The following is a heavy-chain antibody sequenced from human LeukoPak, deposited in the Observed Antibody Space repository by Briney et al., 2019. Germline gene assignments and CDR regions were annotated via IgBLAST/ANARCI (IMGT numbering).Heavy chain of an antibody. J-gene: IGHJ4*02. CDR2: IGVDASST. V-gene: IGHV3-23*01. CDR1: GFTFSSYA. D-gene: IGHD3-3*01. Sequence: GGSLRLSCAASGFTFSSYAMSWFRQAPGKGLEWISFIGVDASSTYYADSVKGRFTISRDNSKNTLYLQMNSLRAEDTAVYHCAKEGDFWSGYYGYWGQGTLVTVSS. CDR3: AKEGDFWSGYYGY.